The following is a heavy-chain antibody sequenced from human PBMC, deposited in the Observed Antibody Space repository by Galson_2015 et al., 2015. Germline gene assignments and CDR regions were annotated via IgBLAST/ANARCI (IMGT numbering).Heavy chain of an antibody. CDR1: GFTFSSYA. Sequence: SLRLSCAASGFTFSSYAMSWVRQAPGKGLEWVSLISGSGDNTYYADSVKGRFTTSRDNFKNTLYLQMNSLRAEDTAVYYCAKATCWYDSFDIWGQGTMVTVSS. J-gene: IGHJ3*02. V-gene: IGHV3-23*01. D-gene: IGHD6-13*01. CDR3: AKATCWYDSFDI. CDR2: ISGSGDNT.